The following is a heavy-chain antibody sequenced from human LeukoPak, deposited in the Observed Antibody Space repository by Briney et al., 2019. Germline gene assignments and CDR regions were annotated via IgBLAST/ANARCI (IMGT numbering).Heavy chain of an antibody. J-gene: IGHJ4*02. CDR2: INHSGST. D-gene: IGHD3-10*01. CDR1: GGSFSGYY. V-gene: IGHV4-34*01. CDR3: ARSYEGDYYGSGSYYMVDY. Sequence: SGTLSLTCAVYGGSFSGYYWSWIRQPPGKGLEWIGEINHSGSTNYNPSLKSRVTISVDTSKNQFSLKLSSVTAADTAVYYCARSYEGDYYGSGSYYMVDYWGQGTLVTVSS.